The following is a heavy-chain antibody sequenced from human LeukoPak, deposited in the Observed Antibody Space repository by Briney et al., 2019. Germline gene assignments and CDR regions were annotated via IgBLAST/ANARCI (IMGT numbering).Heavy chain of an antibody. CDR1: GFTFSSYS. D-gene: IGHD3-22*01. CDR3: AKGSSGYFVDL. CDR2: ISSSSNYI. J-gene: IGHJ5*02. V-gene: IGHV3-21*04. Sequence: PGGSLRLSCAASGFTFSSYSMNWVRQAPGKGLEWVSSISSSSNYIYYADSVKGRFTISRDNSKSTLFLQMNSLRAEDTALYYCAKGSSGYFVDLWGQGTLVTVSS.